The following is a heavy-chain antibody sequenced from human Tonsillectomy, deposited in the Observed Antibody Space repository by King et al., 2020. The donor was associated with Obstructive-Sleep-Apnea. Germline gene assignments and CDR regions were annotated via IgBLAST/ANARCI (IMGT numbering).Heavy chain of an antibody. CDR1: GYSFTSYW. J-gene: IGHJ5*02. CDR2: IYPGDSDT. D-gene: IGHD6-13*01. CDR3: ARQATAAAGTGLVNWFDP. V-gene: IGHV5-51*01. Sequence: QLVQSGAEVKKAGESLKISCKGSGYSFTSYWIGWVRQMPGKGLEWMGIIYPGDSDTRYSPSFQGKVTITADKSIRTAYLQWSSLEASDTAMYYCARQATAAAGTGLVNWFDPWGQGTLVTVSS.